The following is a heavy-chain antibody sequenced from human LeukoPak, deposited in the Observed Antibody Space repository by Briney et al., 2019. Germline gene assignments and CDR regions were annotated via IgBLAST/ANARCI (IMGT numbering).Heavy chain of an antibody. CDR3: AREKLVIVPAAITPRDAFDI. Sequence: SQTLSLTCAISGDSVSSNSAAWNWIRQSPSRGLEWLGRTYYRSKWHNDYVVSVKSRITINPDTSKNQFSLQLNSVTPEDTAVYYCAREKLVIVPAAITPRDAFDIWGQGTMVTVSS. V-gene: IGHV6-1*01. J-gene: IGHJ3*02. CDR2: TYYRSKWHN. D-gene: IGHD2-2*02. CDR1: GDSVSSNSAA.